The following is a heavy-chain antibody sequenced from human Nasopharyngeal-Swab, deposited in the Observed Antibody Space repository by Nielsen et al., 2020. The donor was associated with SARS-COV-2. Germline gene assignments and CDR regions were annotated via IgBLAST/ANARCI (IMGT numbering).Heavy chain of an antibody. CDR3: ATAYNGNYYWDY. V-gene: IGHV5-51*01. CDR2: MYPRDSDI. CDR1: GYSFSSYW. J-gene: IGHJ4*02. D-gene: IGHD1-7*01. Sequence: GGSLRLSCKGSGYSFSSYWIGWVRQMPGKGLEWMGIMYPRDSDIRYSPSFQGQVTISADKSISTAYLQWSSLKASDTAMYYCATAYNGNYYWDYWGQGTLVTVSS.